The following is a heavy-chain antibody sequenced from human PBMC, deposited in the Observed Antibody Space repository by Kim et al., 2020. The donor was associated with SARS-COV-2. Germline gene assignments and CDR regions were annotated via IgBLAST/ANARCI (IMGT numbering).Heavy chain of an antibody. D-gene: IGHD3-22*01. V-gene: IGHV3-74*01. Sequence: SYSDTGKGRCTIAMNNAKNTLYLKMNSLRAEDSAVYYCASSIVVVIGQDDWGQGTLVTVSS. CDR3: ASSIVVVIGQDD. J-gene: IGHJ4*01.